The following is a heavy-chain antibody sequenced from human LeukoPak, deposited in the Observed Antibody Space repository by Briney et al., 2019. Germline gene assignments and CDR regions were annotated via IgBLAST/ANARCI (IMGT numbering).Heavy chain of an antibody. D-gene: IGHD3-22*01. CDR2: IYHSGST. CDR3: ASIDSSGYYSNY. V-gene: IGHV4-38-2*02. Sequence: SSETLSLTCTVSGYSISSGYYWGWIRQPPGKGLGWIGSIYHSGSTYYNPSLKSRVTISVDTSKNQFSLKLSSVTAADTAVYYCASIDSSGYYSNYWGQGTLVTVSS. CDR1: GYSISSGYY. J-gene: IGHJ4*02.